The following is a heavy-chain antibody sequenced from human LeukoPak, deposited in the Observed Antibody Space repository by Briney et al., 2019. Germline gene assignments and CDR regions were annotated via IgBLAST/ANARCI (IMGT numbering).Heavy chain of an antibody. Sequence: ASVKVSCKASDYTFTSYGISWVRQAPGQGLEWMGWINPNSGGTNYAQKFQGRVTMTRDTSISTAYMELSSLRSEDTAVYYCARDNGGTAMAYYYYYYMDVWGKGTTVTISS. V-gene: IGHV1-2*02. CDR2: INPNSGGT. CDR1: DYTFTSYG. J-gene: IGHJ6*03. D-gene: IGHD5-18*01. CDR3: ARDNGGTAMAYYYYYYMDV.